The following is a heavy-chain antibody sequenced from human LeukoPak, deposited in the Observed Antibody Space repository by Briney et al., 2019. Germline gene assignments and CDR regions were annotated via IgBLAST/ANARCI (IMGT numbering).Heavy chain of an antibody. D-gene: IGHD4-11*01. CDR1: GGSVSSGGYY. V-gene: IGHV4-30-2*01. CDR2: IYHSGST. Sequence: SETLSLTCTVSGGSVSSGGYYWSWIRQPPGKGLEWIGYIYHSGSTYYNPSLKSRVTISVDTSKNQFSLKLSSVTVADTAVYYCASMTTEDYWGQGTLVTVSS. J-gene: IGHJ4*02. CDR3: ASMTTEDY.